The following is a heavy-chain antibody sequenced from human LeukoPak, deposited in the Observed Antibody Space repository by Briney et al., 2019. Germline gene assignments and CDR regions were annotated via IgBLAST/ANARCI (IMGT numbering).Heavy chain of an antibody. Sequence: QSGGSLRLSCTLSGFTFDDYAMHWVRQAPGQDLEWVALISYDGGNIYYADSVKGRFTISRDNSQNTLYLQMNSLRAEDTAVYYCARDPPFRTGWSQNFFDYWGPGTLVTVSS. D-gene: IGHD6-19*01. CDR2: ISYDGGNI. CDR1: GFTFDDYA. CDR3: ARDPPFRTGWSQNFFDY. J-gene: IGHJ4*02. V-gene: IGHV3-30*01.